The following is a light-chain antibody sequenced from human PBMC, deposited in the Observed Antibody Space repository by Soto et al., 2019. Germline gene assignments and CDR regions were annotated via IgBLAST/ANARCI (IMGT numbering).Light chain of an antibody. CDR1: QSVGSNY. J-gene: IGKJ1*01. CDR2: GAS. Sequence: IVLTQSPGTLSLSPGERATLSCRASQSVGSNYLAWYQQNPGQAPRLLIYGASSRATGIPDRFSGSGSGTDLTLTISRLEPEDFAVYYCQQYGSSRWTFGQGTKVDI. V-gene: IGKV3-20*01. CDR3: QQYGSSRWT.